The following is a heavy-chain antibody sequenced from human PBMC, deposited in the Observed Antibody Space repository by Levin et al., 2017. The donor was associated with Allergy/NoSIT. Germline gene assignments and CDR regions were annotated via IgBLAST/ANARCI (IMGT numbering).Heavy chain of an antibody. D-gene: IGHD5-18*01. V-gene: IGHV4-39*07. Sequence: SETLSLTCTVSGGSISSSGYYWAWIRQPPGEGLEWIASIYYSGSTYFNPSLKSRVTISVDTSKNQFSLKVSSVTAADTAVYYCARDHAPNSYGYGYWGQGTLVTVSS. J-gene: IGHJ4*02. CDR1: GGSISSSGYY. CDR3: ARDHAPNSYGYGY. CDR2: IYYSGST.